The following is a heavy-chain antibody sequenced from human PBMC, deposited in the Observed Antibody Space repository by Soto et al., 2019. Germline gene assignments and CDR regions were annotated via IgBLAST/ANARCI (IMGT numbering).Heavy chain of an antibody. J-gene: IGHJ4*02. CDR1: GFTFDDYA. CDR2: ISWSSGSI. D-gene: IGHD5-12*01. V-gene: IGHV3-9*01. Sequence: EVQLVESGGGLVQPGRSLRLSCAASGFTFDDYAMHWVRQAPGKGLEWVSGISWSSGSIGYADSVKGRFTISRDNAKNSLYLQMNSLRPEDTALCFCAKSHIVATLSPANFDYWGQGILVTVSS. CDR3: AKSHIVATLSPANFDY.